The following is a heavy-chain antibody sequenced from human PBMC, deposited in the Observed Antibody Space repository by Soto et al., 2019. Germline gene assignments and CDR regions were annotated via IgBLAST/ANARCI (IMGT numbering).Heavy chain of an antibody. Sequence: QVQLVQSGAEVKKPGSSVKVSCKASGGTFSSYPISWVRQAPGQGLEWMGRIIPILGIANYAQKFQGRVTITADKSTSTAYMELSSLRSEDTAVYYCARDRDILTGYPVGHFDYWGQGTLVTVSS. CDR1: GGTFSSYP. CDR3: ARDRDILTGYPVGHFDY. J-gene: IGHJ4*02. D-gene: IGHD3-9*01. V-gene: IGHV1-69*04. CDR2: IIPILGIA.